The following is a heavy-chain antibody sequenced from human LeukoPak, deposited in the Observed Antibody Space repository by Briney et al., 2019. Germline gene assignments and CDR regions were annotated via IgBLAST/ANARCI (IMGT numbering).Heavy chain of an antibody. CDR1: GFTFSSYG. CDR2: ISYDGSNK. V-gene: IGHV3-30*03. D-gene: IGHD3-10*01. J-gene: IGHJ4*02. CDR3: ATHRDGSGSYGFDFDY. Sequence: GRSLRLSCAASGFTFSSYGMHWVRQAPGKRLEWVAVISYDGSNKYYADSVKGRFTISRDNSKNTLYLQMNSLRAEDTAVYYCATHRDGSGSYGFDFDYWGQGTLVTVSS.